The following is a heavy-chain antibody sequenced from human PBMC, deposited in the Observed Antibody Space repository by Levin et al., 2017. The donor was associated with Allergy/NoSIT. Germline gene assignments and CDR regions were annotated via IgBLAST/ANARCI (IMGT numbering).Heavy chain of an antibody. CDR2: IKQDGSDK. CDR3: ARTAYSRPTFDY. CDR1: GFTFSSYW. D-gene: IGHD6-13*01. V-gene: IGHV3-7*04. Sequence: GESLKISCAASGFTFSSYWMTWVRQAPGKGLEWVANIKQDGSDKYYVDSVKGRFTISRDNAKNSLYLQMNSLRADDTAVYYCARTAYSRPTFDYWGQGTLVTVSS. J-gene: IGHJ4*02.